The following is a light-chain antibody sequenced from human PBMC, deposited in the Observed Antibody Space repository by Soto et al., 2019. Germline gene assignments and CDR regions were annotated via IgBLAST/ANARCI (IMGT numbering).Light chain of an antibody. CDR2: EGS. Sequence: HSVLTQPASVSGSPGQSITISCTGTSPNVGVYKLVSWYQQHPGKAPKLIIYEGSKRPSGVSNRFSGSKSGNAASLTISGLQAEDEADYHCCSYAGESTVTFGGGTKVTVL. CDR1: SPNVGVYKL. J-gene: IGLJ2*01. V-gene: IGLV2-23*01. CDR3: CSYAGESTVT.